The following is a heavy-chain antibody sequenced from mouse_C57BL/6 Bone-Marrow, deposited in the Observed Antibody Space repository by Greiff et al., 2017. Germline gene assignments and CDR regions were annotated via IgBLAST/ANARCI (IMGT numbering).Heavy chain of an antibody. Sequence: EVQVVEPGGGLVKPGASLKLSCAASGFTFSDYGMHWVRQAPEKGLEWVAYISSGSSTIYYADTVKGRFTISRDNAKSTLFLQMTSLRSEDTAMYYCARGCSMDYWGRGTSVTVSA. CDR3: ARGCSMDY. D-gene: IGHD3-1*01. J-gene: IGHJ4*01. CDR1: GFTFSDYG. CDR2: ISSGSSTI. V-gene: IGHV5-17*01.